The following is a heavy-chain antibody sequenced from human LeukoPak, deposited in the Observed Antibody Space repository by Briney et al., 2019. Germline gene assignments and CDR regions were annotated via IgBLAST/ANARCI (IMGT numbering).Heavy chain of an antibody. CDR2: INHSGST. CDR1: GGSFSGYY. Sequence: PETLSLTCAVYGGSFSGYYWSWIRQPPGKGLEWIGEINHSGSTNYNTSLKSRVTISVDTSKNQFSLKLNSVTAADTAVYYCARGFTINYYDSSGYYWDFWGQGTLVTVSS. CDR3: ARGFTINYYDSSGYYWDF. J-gene: IGHJ4*02. V-gene: IGHV4-34*01. D-gene: IGHD3-22*01.